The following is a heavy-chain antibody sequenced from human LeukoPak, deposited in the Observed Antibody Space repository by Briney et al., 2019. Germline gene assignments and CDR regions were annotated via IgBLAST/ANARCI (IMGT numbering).Heavy chain of an antibody. J-gene: IGHJ4*02. CDR3: ARAYYYGSGSYGLDY. D-gene: IGHD3-10*01. CDR1: GGSINNYY. Sequence: SETLSLTCTVSGGSINNYYWSWIRQPPGKGLEWIGYIYYSGTTNYNPSLKSRLTISVDTSKNQFSLKLTSVTAADTAVYYCARAYYYGSGSYGLDYWGQGTLVTVSS. V-gene: IGHV4-59*01. CDR2: IYYSGTT.